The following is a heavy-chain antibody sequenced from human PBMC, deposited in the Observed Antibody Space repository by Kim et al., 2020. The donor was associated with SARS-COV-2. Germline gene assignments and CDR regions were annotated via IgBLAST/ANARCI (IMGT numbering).Heavy chain of an antibody. J-gene: IGHJ6*02. CDR3: ARDGGITIFGVVTADYGMDV. CDR2: ISSSGSYI. CDR1: GFTFSSYS. D-gene: IGHD3-3*01. Sequence: GGSLRLSCAASGFTFSSYSMNWVRQAPGKGLEWVSSISSSGSYIYYADSVKGRFTISRDNAKNSLYLQMNSLRAEDTAVYYCARDGGITIFGVVTADYGMDVWGQGTTVTVSS. V-gene: IGHV3-21*01.